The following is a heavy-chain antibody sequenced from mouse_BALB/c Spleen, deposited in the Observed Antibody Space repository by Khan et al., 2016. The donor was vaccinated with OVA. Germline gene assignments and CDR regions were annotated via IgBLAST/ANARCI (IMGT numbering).Heavy chain of an antibody. J-gene: IGHJ1*01. Sequence: EVQLQESGPGLVKPSQSLSLTCTVTGYSITSDYAWNWIRQFPGDKLEWMTSISYSGTTSYNPSLKSRISITRDTSKNQFFLQLNSVTTEDTATYCGASHYYRYDRPYFDVWGAGTTVTVSS. D-gene: IGHD2-14*01. CDR1: GYSITSDYA. V-gene: IGHV3-2*02. CDR3: ASHYYRYDRPYFDV. CDR2: ISYSGTT.